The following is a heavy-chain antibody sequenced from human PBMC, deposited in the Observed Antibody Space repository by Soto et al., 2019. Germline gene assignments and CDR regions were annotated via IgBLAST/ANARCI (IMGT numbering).Heavy chain of an antibody. CDR2: ISYDGSNK. CDR3: ARDPDYYDSSGSLDY. J-gene: IGHJ4*02. V-gene: IGHV3-30-3*01. Sequence: GGSLRLSCAASGFTFSSYAMHWVRQAPGKGLEWVAVISYDGSNKYYADSVKGRFTISRDNSKNTLYLQMNSLRAEDTAVYYCARDPDYYDSSGSLDYWGQGTLVTAPQ. CDR1: GFTFSSYA. D-gene: IGHD3-22*01.